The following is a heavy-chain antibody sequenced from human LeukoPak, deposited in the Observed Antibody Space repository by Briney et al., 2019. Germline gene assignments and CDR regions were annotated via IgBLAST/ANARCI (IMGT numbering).Heavy chain of an antibody. Sequence: PGESLKISCKGSGYSFTSYWIGWVRQMPGKGLEWMGIIYPGDSDTRYSPSFQGQVTISADKSISTAYLQWSSLKASDTAMYHCARPTKGGRFGDHAFDIWGQGTMVTVSS. J-gene: IGHJ3*02. CDR2: IYPGDSDT. D-gene: IGHD3-10*01. CDR1: GYSFTSYW. CDR3: ARPTKGGRFGDHAFDI. V-gene: IGHV5-51*01.